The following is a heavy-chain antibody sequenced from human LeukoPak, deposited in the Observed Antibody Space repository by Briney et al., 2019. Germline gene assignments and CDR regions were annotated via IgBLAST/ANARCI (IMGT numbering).Heavy chain of an antibody. CDR3: ARGRGYSYGAPYYYYMDV. V-gene: IGHV1-18*01. Sequence: ASVKVSCKASGYTFTNYGITWVRQAPGQGLEWMGWISAYNGDTNYAQRFQGRITMTTDTSTTTAYMELRSLRSDDTAVYYCARGRGYSYGAPYYYYMDVWGKGTTVTVSS. CDR2: ISAYNGDT. D-gene: IGHD5-18*01. J-gene: IGHJ6*03. CDR1: GYTFTNYG.